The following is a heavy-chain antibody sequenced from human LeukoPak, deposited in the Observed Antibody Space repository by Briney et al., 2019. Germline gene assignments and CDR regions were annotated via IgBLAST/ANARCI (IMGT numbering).Heavy chain of an antibody. CDR2: IYPGDSET. V-gene: IGHV5-51*01. CDR3: VTHYDSWKHPHAFDV. CDR1: GFGLTSFW. Sequence: GESLQISSKGPGFGLTSFWIGWVRQMPGKGPEWMGIIYPGDSETRYSPSFQGQVTMSADKSIITAYLHWSSLKASDTAMYYCVTHYDSWKHPHAFDVGGQGTMVTVSS. D-gene: IGHD3-16*01. J-gene: IGHJ3*01.